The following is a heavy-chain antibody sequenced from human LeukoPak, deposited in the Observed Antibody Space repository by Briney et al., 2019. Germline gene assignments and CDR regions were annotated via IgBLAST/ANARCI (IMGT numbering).Heavy chain of an antibody. D-gene: IGHD3-16*01. J-gene: IGHJ4*02. CDR2: IYYSGST. CDR1: GGSISSSSYY. Sequence: SESLSLTCTVSGGSISSSSYYWGWIRQPPGKGLEWIGSIYYSGSTYYNPSLKSRVTISVDTSKNQFSLKLSSVTAADTAVYYCARQPDDFDYWGQGTLVTVSS. CDR3: ARQPDDFDY. V-gene: IGHV4-39*01.